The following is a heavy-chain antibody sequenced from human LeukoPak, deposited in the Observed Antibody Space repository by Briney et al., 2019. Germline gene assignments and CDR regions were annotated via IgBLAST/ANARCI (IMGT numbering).Heavy chain of an antibody. CDR3: AGGIAARGWFYP. V-gene: IGHV1-46*01. Sequence: ASVKVSCKASGYTFTSYYMHWVRQAPGQGLEWMGIINPSGGSTSYAQKFQGRVTMTRDTSTSTAYMELSSLRSDDTAVFYCAGGIAARGWFYPCGQGTLVTVSS. D-gene: IGHD6-6*01. J-gene: IGHJ5*02. CDR2: INPSGGST. CDR1: GYTFTSYY.